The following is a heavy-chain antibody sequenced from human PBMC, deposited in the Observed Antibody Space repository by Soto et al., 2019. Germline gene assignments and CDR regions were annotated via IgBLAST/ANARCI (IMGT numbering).Heavy chain of an antibody. Sequence: PSETLSLTCTVSGASISSYFWSWIRQPAGKGLEWIGRIYTSGSTDYNPSLESRVTMSVDTSKKQVSLKLTSVTAADTAVYYCVTVNLVGAAYYFDYWGPGTLVTVSS. CDR1: GASISSYF. CDR3: VTVNLVGAAYYFDY. D-gene: IGHD1-26*01. CDR2: IYTSGST. J-gene: IGHJ4*02. V-gene: IGHV4-4*07.